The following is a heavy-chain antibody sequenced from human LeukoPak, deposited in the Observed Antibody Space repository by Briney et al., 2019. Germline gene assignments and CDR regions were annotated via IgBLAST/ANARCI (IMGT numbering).Heavy chain of an antibody. V-gene: IGHV1-18*01. Sequence: GASVKVSCKASGYTFTSYGISWVRQAPGQGLEWMGWISAYNGHTNYAQKLQGRVTMTTDTSTTTAYMELRSLRSDDTAVYYCARDSDGDYDFDYWGQGTLVTVSP. CDR3: ARDSDGDYDFDY. CDR2: ISAYNGHT. D-gene: IGHD4-17*01. CDR1: GYTFTSYG. J-gene: IGHJ4*02.